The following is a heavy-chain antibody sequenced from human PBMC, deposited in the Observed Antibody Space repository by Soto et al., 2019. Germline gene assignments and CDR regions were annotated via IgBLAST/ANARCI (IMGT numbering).Heavy chain of an antibody. CDR1: GFTFTSSA. D-gene: IGHD3-22*01. CDR3: AAVYYDSSGYYLPLAFDI. V-gene: IGHV1-58*01. Sequence: SVKVSCRASGFTFTSSAVQWVRQARGQRLEWIGWIVVGSGNTNYAQKFQERVTITRDMSTSTAYMELSSLRSEDTAVYYCAAVYYDSSGYYLPLAFDIWGQGTMVTVSS. CDR2: IVVGSGNT. J-gene: IGHJ3*02.